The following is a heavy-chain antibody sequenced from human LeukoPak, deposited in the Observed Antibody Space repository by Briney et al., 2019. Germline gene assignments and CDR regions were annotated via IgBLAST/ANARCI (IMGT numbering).Heavy chain of an antibody. J-gene: IGHJ4*02. D-gene: IGHD4-17*01. Sequence: AASVKVSCTASGYTFTSYDINWVRQATGQGLEWMGWMNPNSGNTGYAQKFQGRVTMTRNTSISTAYMELSSLRSEDTAVYYCARGRRVAITVTKEIAGRTLPGYWGQGTLVTVSS. V-gene: IGHV1-8*01. CDR3: ARGRRVAITVTKEIAGRTLPGY. CDR2: MNPNSGNT. CDR1: GYTFTSYD.